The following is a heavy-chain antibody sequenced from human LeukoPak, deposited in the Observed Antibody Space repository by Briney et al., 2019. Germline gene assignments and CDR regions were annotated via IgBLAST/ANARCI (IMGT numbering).Heavy chain of an antibody. Sequence: GGSLRLSCAPSGFTFSDYVMHWVRPAPGKGLEWVTIISYDGSNKYYTDSVKGRFTISIDNSKNTVYLQMNSLRAEDTAVYYGAKAGGYCSGGNCYANCWGQGTLVTVSS. CDR3: AKAGGYCSGGNCYANC. D-gene: IGHD2-15*01. CDR2: ISYDGSNK. V-gene: IGHV3-30*18. CDR1: GFTFSDYV. J-gene: IGHJ4*02.